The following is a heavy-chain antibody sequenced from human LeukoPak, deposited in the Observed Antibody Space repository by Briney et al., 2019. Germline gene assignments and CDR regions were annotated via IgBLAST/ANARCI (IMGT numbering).Heavy chain of an antibody. CDR2: ISSDGSEE. J-gene: IGHJ4*02. V-gene: IGHV3-30*18. CDR3: AKDGYCSGGSCYANFFDR. CDR1: GFSFLHYG. Sequence: GGSLRLSCAASGFSFLHYGMHWVRQAPGKGLEWVAFISSDGSEEYYADSVKGRFTISRDNSKNTLYLHVNSPRAEDTAVFFCAKDGYCSGGSCYANFFDRWGQGTLVTVSS. D-gene: IGHD2-15*01.